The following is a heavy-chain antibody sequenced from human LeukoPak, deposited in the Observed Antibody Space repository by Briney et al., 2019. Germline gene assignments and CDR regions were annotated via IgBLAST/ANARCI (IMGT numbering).Heavy chain of an antibody. CDR3: ARDRPSGCSGGNCYTPAAFQH. J-gene: IGHJ1*01. D-gene: IGHD2-15*01. Sequence: GGSLRLSCAASGFTFSSYSMNWVRQAPGKGLEWVSSISSSSSYIHYADSVKGRFTISRDNAKNSLFLQMNSLRDEDTGVYYCARDRPSGCSGGNCYTPAAFQHWGQGTLVTVSS. CDR1: GFTFSSYS. CDR2: ISSSSSYI. V-gene: IGHV3-21*01.